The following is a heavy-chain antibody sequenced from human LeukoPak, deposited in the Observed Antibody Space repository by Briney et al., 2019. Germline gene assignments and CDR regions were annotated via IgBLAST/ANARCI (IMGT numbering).Heavy chain of an antibody. CDR3: AKDHESASWGHFDY. CDR2: IRYDGSNK. CDR1: GFTFSSYG. J-gene: IGHJ4*02. Sequence: GGSLRLSCAASGFTFSSYGMHWVRQAPGKGLEWVAFIRYDGSNKYYADSVKGRFTISRDNSKNTLYLQMNSLRAEDTAVYYCAKDHESASWGHFDYWGQGTLVTVSS. D-gene: IGHD2-2*01. V-gene: IGHV3-30*02.